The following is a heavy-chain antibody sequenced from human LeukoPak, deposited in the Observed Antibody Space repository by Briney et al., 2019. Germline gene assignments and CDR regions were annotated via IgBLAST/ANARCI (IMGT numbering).Heavy chain of an antibody. Sequence: SETLSLTCTVSGGSISSGSYYWSWIRQPAGKGLEWIGRIYTSGRTNYNPSLKSRVTISVDTSKNQFSLKLSSVTAADTAVYYCARGRRGIVVVVAATWFDYWGQGTLVTVSS. J-gene: IGHJ4*02. V-gene: IGHV4-61*02. CDR1: GGSISSGSYY. CDR3: ARGRRGIVVVVAATWFDY. D-gene: IGHD2-15*01. CDR2: IYTSGRT.